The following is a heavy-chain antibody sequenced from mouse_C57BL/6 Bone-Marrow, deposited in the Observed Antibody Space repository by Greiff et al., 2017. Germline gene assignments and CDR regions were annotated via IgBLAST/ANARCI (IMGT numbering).Heavy chain of an antibody. D-gene: IGHD1-1*01. V-gene: IGHV1-80*01. Sequence: QVQLQQSGAELVKPGASVKISCKASGYAFSSYWMNWVKQRPGKGLEWIGQIYPGDGDTNYNGKFKGKATLTADKSSSTAYMQLSSLTSEDSAVYFCARYANYYGSSYWYFDVWGTGTTVTVSS. CDR1: GYAFSSYW. J-gene: IGHJ1*03. CDR2: IYPGDGDT. CDR3: ARYANYYGSSYWYFDV.